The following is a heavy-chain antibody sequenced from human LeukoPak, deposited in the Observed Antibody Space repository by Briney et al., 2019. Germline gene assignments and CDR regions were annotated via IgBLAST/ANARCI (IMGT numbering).Heavy chain of an antibody. CDR1: GGFISSYY. J-gene: IGHJ4*02. D-gene: IGHD6-19*01. V-gene: IGHV4-59*08. Sequence: SETLSLTCTVSGGFISSYYWSWIRQPPGKGLEWIGYIYYSWSTNYNLSIKSRVTISVDTSKNQFSLKLSSVTAADTAVYYCARHGSEQWLVRGYFDYWGQGTLVTVS. CDR3: ARHGSEQWLVRGYFDY. CDR2: IYYSWST.